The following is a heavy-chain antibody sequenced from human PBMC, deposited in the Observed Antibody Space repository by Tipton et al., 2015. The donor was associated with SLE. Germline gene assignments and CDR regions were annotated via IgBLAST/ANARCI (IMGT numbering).Heavy chain of an antibody. D-gene: IGHD6-19*01. Sequence: TLSLTCTVSGGSIRSYYWGWIRQPPGKGLEWIGYIYTSGSTNYNPSLKSRVTISVDTSKNQFSLKLSSVTAADTAVYYCAGEVAVAVLGYWGQGTLVTVSS. J-gene: IGHJ4*02. CDR1: GGSIRSYY. CDR3: AGEVAVAVLGY. CDR2: IYTSGST. V-gene: IGHV4-4*08.